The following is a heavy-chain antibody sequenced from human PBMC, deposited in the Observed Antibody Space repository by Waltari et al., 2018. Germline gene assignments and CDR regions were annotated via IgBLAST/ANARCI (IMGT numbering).Heavy chain of an antibody. Sequence: QVQLQQWGAGLLKPSETLSLTCAVYGGSFSGYYWSWIPQPPGKGLEWIGEINHSGSTNYHPSLKRRVTISVDTSKNQFSLKLSSVTAADTAVYYCARVGYYGSGSYSPDYWGQGTLVTVSS. J-gene: IGHJ4*02. V-gene: IGHV4-34*01. D-gene: IGHD3-10*01. CDR3: ARVGYYGSGSYSPDY. CDR2: INHSGST. CDR1: GGSFSGYY.